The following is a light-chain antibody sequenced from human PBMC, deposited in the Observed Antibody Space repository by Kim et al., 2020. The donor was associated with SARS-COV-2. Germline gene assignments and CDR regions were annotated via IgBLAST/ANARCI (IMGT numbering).Light chain of an antibody. CDR2: DAS. J-gene: IGKJ4*01. CDR3: QQRSNWPPALT. Sequence: PGERATLSCRASQSVSSYLAWYQQKPGQAPRLLIYDASNRATGIPARFSGSGSGTDSTLTISSLEPEDFAVYYCQQRSNWPPALTFGGGTKVDIK. CDR1: QSVSSY. V-gene: IGKV3-11*01.